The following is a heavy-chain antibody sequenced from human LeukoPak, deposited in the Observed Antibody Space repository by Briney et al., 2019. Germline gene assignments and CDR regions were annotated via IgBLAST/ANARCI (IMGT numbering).Heavy chain of an antibody. Sequence: GESLKISCKGSGYSFTSYRIGWVRQMPGKGLEWMGIIYPGDSNTRYSPSFQGQVTISADKSISTAYLQWSSLKASDTAMYYCARVRYYSGYGLSGNYFDYRGQGTLVTVSS. CDR2: IYPGDSNT. CDR3: ARVRYYSGYGLSGNYFDY. J-gene: IGHJ4*02. D-gene: IGHD5-12*01. V-gene: IGHV5-51*01. CDR1: GYSFTSYR.